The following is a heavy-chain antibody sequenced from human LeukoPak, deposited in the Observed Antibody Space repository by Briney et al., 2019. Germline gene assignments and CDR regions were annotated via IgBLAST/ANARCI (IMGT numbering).Heavy chain of an antibody. J-gene: IGHJ5*02. CDR3: ARVKPTYYYGSGSYSISPTRWFDP. D-gene: IGHD3-10*01. Sequence: SETLSLTCAVYGGSFSGYYWGWIRQPPGEGLEWIGEINDSGSTDYNPSLKSRVTISVDTSKNQFSLKLSSVTAADTAVYYCARVKPTYYYGSGSYSISPTRWFDPWGQGTLVTVSS. V-gene: IGHV4-34*01. CDR1: GGSFSGYY. CDR2: INDSGST.